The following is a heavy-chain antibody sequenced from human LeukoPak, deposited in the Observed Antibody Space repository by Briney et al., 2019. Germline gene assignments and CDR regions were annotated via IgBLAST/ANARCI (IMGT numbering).Heavy chain of an antibody. V-gene: IGHV1-2*02. CDR2: INPNSGGT. CDR1: GYTFTGYY. D-gene: IGHD3-3*01. Sequence: ASVKVSCKASGYTFTGYYMHWQRQAPGQGLEWMGWINPNSGGTNYAQKFQGRVTMTRDTSISTAYMELSRLRSDDTAVYYCARDLWRTHSLRRFLEWSGFDPWGQGTLVTVSS. CDR3: ARDLWRTHSLRRFLEWSGFDP. J-gene: IGHJ5*02.